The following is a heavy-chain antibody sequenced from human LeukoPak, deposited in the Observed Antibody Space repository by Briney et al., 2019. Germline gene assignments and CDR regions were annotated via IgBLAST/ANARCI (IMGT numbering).Heavy chain of an antibody. Sequence: SETLSLTCTVSGGSISSYYWSWIRQPPGKGLEWIAYVYYSGSTNYNPSLKSRVTISVDTSKNQFSLKLSSVTAADTAMYYCARDPGYDFWSGQKGWFDPWGQGTLVTVSS. CDR1: GGSISSYY. V-gene: IGHV4-59*01. J-gene: IGHJ5*02. D-gene: IGHD3-3*01. CDR3: ARDPGYDFWSGQKGWFDP. CDR2: VYYSGST.